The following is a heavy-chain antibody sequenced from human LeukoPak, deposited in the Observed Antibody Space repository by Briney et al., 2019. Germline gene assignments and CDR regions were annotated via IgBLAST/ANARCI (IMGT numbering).Heavy chain of an antibody. V-gene: IGHV3-74*01. CDR3: ARTTPLDY. CDR2: INTDGSST. D-gene: IGHD1-1*01. Sequence: GGSLRLSCAASGFIFSSYWMHWVRHAPGKGPAWVSRINTDGSSTSYADSVKGRFTISRDNSKNTLYLQMNSLRAEDTAVYYCARTTPLDYWGQGTLVTVSS. CDR1: GFIFSSYW. J-gene: IGHJ4*02.